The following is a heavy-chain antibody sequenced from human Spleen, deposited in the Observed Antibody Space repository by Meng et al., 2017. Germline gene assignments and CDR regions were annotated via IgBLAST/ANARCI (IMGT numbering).Heavy chain of an antibody. CDR2: ISAYNGNT. V-gene: IGHV1-18*01. CDR3: ARGGARTVAGDHNFYGMDV. D-gene: IGHD6-19*01. CDR1: GYSFTDFG. J-gene: IGHJ6*02. Sequence: ASVKVSCKSSGYSFTDFGITWVRQAPGQGLEWMGWISAYNGNTKYAQKLQGRVTMTTDTSTTTVHMELRSRISDDTAVYYCARGGARTVAGDHNFYGMDVWGQGTTVTVSS.